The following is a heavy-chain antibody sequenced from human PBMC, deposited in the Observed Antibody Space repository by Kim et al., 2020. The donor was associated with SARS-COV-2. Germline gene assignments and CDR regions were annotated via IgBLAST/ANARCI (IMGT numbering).Heavy chain of an antibody. Sequence: GGSLRLSCAASGFTFRDYAMSWVRQAPGKGLEWISVISGSGRSIYYADSLKGRFTISRDNSKNKVYLKMNSLRADDTAVYYCTKDQAARLFTYWGQGTLV. CDR3: TKDQAARLFTY. V-gene: IGHV3-23*01. J-gene: IGHJ4*02. D-gene: IGHD6-6*01. CDR2: ISGSGRSI. CDR1: GFTFRDYA.